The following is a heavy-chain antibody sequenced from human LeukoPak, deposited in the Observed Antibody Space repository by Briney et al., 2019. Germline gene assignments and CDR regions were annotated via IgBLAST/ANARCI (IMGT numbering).Heavy chain of an antibody. CDR3: ARGTYYYGSGSPIYYYYMDV. Sequence: PWETLSLTCTVSGGSISSSSYYWGWIRQPPGKGLEWIGSIYYSGSTYYNPSLESRVTISVDTSKNQFSLKLSSVTAADTAVYYCARGTYYYGSGSPIYYYYMDVRGKGTTVTVSS. CDR1: GGSISSSSYY. V-gene: IGHV4-39*01. J-gene: IGHJ6*03. CDR2: IYYSGST. D-gene: IGHD3-10*01.